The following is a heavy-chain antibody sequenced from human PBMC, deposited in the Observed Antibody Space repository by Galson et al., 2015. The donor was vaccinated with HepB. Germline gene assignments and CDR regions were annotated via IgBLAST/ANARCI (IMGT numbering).Heavy chain of an antibody. CDR3: ARTARIVGATGAFDI. Sequence: QSGAEVKKPGESLKISCKGSGYSFTSYWIGWVRQMPGKGLEWMGIIYPGDSDTRYGPSFQGQVTISADKSISTAYLQWSSLKASDTAMYYCARTARIVGATGAFDIWGQGTMVTVSS. CDR2: IYPGDSDT. J-gene: IGHJ3*02. V-gene: IGHV5-51*01. D-gene: IGHD1-26*01. CDR1: GYSFTSYW.